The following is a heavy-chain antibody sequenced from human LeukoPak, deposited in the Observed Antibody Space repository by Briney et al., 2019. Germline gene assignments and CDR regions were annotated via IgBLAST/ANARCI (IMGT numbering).Heavy chain of an antibody. CDR2: ISSSSSTI. Sequence: PGGSLRLSCAASGYTFSSYSMNWVRQAPGKGLEWVSYISSSSSTIYYADSVKGRFTISRDNAKNSLYLQMNSLRAEDTAVYYCARHARGITMVRGVKKPYYFDYWGQGTLVTVSS. D-gene: IGHD3-10*01. V-gene: IGHV3-48*04. CDR1: GYTFSSYS. CDR3: ARHARGITMVRGVKKPYYFDY. J-gene: IGHJ4*02.